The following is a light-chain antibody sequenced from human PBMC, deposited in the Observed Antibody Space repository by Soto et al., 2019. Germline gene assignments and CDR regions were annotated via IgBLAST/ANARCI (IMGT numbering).Light chain of an antibody. CDR3: QQLHSYPIT. CDR2: GAS. Sequence: DIQLTQSPSFLSASVGDRVTISCRASQAMNTYIAWYQQRPGAAPKLPVYGASTLYTGVPSRFSGSESGAVFTLTISSLQPEDFATYYCQQLHSYPITFGQGTRLEIK. J-gene: IGKJ5*01. V-gene: IGKV1-9*01. CDR1: QAMNTY.